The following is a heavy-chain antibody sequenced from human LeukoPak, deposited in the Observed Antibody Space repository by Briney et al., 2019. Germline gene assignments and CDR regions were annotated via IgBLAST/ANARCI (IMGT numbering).Heavy chain of an antibody. CDR2: IKQDGSEK. D-gene: IGHD2-15*01. CDR1: GFTFSSYW. V-gene: IGHV3-7*01. CDR3: ARRDGIVVVVAAWAFDI. J-gene: IGHJ3*02. Sequence: GGSLRLSRAASGFTFSSYWMSWVRQAPGKGLEWVANIKQDGSEKYYVDSVKGRFTISRDNAKNSLHLQMNSLRAEDTAVYYCARRDGIVVVVAAWAFDIWGQGTMVTVSS.